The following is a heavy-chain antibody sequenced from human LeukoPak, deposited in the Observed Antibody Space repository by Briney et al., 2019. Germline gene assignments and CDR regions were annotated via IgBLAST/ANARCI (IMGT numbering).Heavy chain of an antibody. Sequence: ASAKVSCKASGYTFTGYYMHWVRQAPGQGLEWMGWINPNSGGTNYAQKFQGRVTMTRDTSISTAYMELSRLRSDDTAVYYCARARYGDYANWFDPWGQGTLVTVSS. CDR2: INPNSGGT. D-gene: IGHD4-17*01. CDR3: ARARYGDYANWFDP. CDR1: GYTFTGYY. J-gene: IGHJ5*02. V-gene: IGHV1-2*02.